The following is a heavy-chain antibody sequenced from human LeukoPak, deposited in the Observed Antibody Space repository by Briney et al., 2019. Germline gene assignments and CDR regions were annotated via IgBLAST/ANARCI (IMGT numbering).Heavy chain of an antibody. J-gene: IGHJ6*03. Sequence: SQTLSLTCTVSGGSISSGDYYWSWIRQPPGKGLEWIGYIYYSGSTYYNPSLKSRVTISVDTSRNQISLKVSSVNAADTAVYYCARAYYGSTSTNYYMDVWGKGTTVTVSS. D-gene: IGHD2-2*01. V-gene: IGHV4-30-4*01. CDR2: IYYSGST. CDR1: GGSISSGDYY. CDR3: ARAYYGSTSTNYYMDV.